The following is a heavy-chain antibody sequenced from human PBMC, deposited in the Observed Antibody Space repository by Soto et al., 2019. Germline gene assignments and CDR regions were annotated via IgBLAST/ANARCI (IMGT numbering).Heavy chain of an antibody. J-gene: IGHJ4*02. CDR1: GYTFSTYT. CDR3: GREPRNAGYFDY. CDR2: ITPDNGNT. D-gene: IGHD1-1*01. Sequence: PSVKVSCKASGYTFSTYTIHWVRQAPGQSLEWMGWITPDNGNTYFSQKFQGRVTVTRDTSASTAYMELSSLTSEDTAVYYCGREPRNAGYFDYWCLGSLVTVSS. V-gene: IGHV1-3*01.